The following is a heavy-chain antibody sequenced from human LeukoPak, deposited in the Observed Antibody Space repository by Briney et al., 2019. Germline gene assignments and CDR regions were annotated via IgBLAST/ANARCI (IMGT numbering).Heavy chain of an antibody. CDR1: GFTFSSYA. J-gene: IGHJ4*02. V-gene: IGHV4-34*01. CDR3: ARHYTSGWDLDY. CDR2: INHSGST. D-gene: IGHD6-19*01. Sequence: SGGSLRLSCAASGFTFSSYAMHWVRQAPGKGLEWIGEINHSGSTNYNPSLKSRLTISVDTSKNQFSLKLTSVTAADTAVYFCARHYTSGWDLDYWGQGTLVTVSS.